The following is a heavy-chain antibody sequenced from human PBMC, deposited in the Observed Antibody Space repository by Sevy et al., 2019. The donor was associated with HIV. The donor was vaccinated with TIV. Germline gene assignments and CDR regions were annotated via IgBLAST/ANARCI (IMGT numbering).Heavy chain of an antibody. CDR1: GFTFSTFA. Sequence: GGSLRLSCAGSGFTFSTFAMSWVRQAPGKGLEWVSAISATGSSTFYSDSVKGRFTTSRDNSKNTLYLQVNSLRADDTAVYYCAKDWGTTAISDYWGQGTLVTVSS. V-gene: IGHV3-23*01. CDR2: ISATGSST. J-gene: IGHJ4*02. D-gene: IGHD3-16*01. CDR3: AKDWGTTAISDY.